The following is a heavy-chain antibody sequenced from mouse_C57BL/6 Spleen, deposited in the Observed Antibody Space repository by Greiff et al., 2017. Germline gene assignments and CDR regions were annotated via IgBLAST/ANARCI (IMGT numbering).Heavy chain of an antibody. D-gene: IGHD1-1*01. Sequence: EVQLQQSGPELVKPGASVKISCKASGYTFTDYYMNWVKQSPGKSLEWIGDINPNNGGTSYNQKFKGKGTLTVDKSSSTAYMELRSLTSEDSAVYYCAATVEGYAMDYWGQGTSVTVSS. CDR1: GYTFTDYY. CDR3: AATVEGYAMDY. J-gene: IGHJ4*01. V-gene: IGHV1-26*01. CDR2: INPNNGGT.